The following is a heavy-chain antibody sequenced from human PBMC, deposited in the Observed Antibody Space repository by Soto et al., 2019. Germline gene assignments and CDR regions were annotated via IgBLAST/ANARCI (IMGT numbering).Heavy chain of an antibody. J-gene: IGHJ4*02. V-gene: IGHV3-30*18. CDR1: GFTFSSYG. D-gene: IGHD4-17*01. Sequence: QVQLVESGGGVVQPGRSLRLSCAASGFTFSSYGMHWVRQAPGKGLEWVAVISYDGSNKYYADSVKGRFTISRDNSKDTLYLQMNSLRAEDTAVYYCAKDGTVTQLAYWGQGTLVTVSS. CDR2: ISYDGSNK. CDR3: AKDGTVTQLAY.